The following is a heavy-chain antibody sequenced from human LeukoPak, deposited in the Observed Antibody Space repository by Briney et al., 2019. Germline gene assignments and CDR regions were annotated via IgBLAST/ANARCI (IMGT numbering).Heavy chain of an antibody. V-gene: IGHV3-23*01. CDR1: GFTFSTYS. CDR3: AKADDIHAFHI. CDR2: ISGSGVNT. J-gene: IGHJ3*02. D-gene: IGHD2-15*01. Sequence: PGGSLRLSCAASGFTFSTYSMNWVRQAPGKGLEWVSTISGSGVNTHYADSVKGRFTISSDNSNNTLFLQMDSLRAEDTAIYYCAKADDIHAFHIWGQGTLVTLSS.